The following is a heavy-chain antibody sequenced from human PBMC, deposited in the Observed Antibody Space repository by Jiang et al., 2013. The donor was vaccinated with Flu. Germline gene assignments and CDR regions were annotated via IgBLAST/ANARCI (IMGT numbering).Heavy chain of an antibody. CDR3: ARGSITMIVPTFDAFDI. Sequence: WIGSIYHSGSTYYSPSLKSRVIISVDTSKNQFSLRLSSVTAADTALYYCARGSITMIVPTFDAFDIWGQGTMVTVSS. D-gene: IGHD3-22*01. J-gene: IGHJ3*02. CDR2: IYHSGST. V-gene: IGHV4-38-2*01.